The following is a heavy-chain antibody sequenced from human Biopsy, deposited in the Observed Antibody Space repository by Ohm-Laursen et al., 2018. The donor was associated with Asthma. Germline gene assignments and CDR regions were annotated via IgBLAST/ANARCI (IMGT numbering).Heavy chain of an antibody. CDR3: ARAQDYYDSRGYYRSFDY. Sequence: TLSLTCTVSYGSITSGGYYWTWIRQHPGKGLEWIGFIYYSGSTYYNPSLKSPVSISIDTSKNQFSLKLSSVTAADTAVYYCARAQDYYDSRGYYRSFDYWGQGTLVTVSS. J-gene: IGHJ4*02. V-gene: IGHV4-31*01. CDR2: IYYSGST. D-gene: IGHD3-22*01. CDR1: YGSITSGGYY.